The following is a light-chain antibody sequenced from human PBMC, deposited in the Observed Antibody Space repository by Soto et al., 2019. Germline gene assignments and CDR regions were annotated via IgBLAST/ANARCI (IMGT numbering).Light chain of an antibody. CDR1: SSDGGVYNY. CDR3: RSYTTSSTLV. Sequence: QSALTQPASVSGSPGQSITVSCTGTSSDGGVYNYVSWYQQHPGKAPKLMIYEVSNRPSGVSNRFSGSKSGNTASLTISGLQAEDEADYHCRSYTTSSTLVFCGGTKL. J-gene: IGLJ3*02. CDR2: EVS. V-gene: IGLV2-14*01.